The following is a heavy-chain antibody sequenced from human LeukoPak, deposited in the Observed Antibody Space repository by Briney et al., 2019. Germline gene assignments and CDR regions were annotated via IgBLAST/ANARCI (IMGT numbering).Heavy chain of an antibody. CDR1: GGSISSSSSY. D-gene: IGHD6-19*01. CDR3: ARSDLLYTSAWYYFDY. Sequence: PSETLSLTCTVSGGSISSSSSYWGWIRQPPGKGLEWIGSIYYSGSTYYNPSLKSRLTISVDTSKNQFSLKLSSVTAADTAVYYCARSDLLYTSAWYYFDYWGQGTLVTVSS. CDR2: IYYSGST. V-gene: IGHV4-39*01. J-gene: IGHJ4*02.